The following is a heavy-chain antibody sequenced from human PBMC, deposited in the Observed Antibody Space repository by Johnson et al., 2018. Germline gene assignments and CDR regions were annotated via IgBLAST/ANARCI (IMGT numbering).Heavy chain of an antibody. D-gene: IGHD3-10*01. CDR2: IDSGGDT. V-gene: IGHV3-66*02. J-gene: IGHJ3*02. CDR3: ARTSRGAFDI. Sequence: VQLVESGGCLVQPGGSLRLSCAASGFLVGSKYMSWVRQAPGTGLEWVSLIDSGGDTFYADSVKGRFTISRDISKNTLYLQMNSRRAEDTAVYFCARTSRGAFDIWGQGTMVSVSS. CDR1: GFLVGSKY.